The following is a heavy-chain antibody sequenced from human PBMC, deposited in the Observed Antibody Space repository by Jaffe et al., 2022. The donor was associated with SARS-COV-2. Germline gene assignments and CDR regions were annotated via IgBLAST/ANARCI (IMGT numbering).Heavy chain of an antibody. D-gene: IGHD2-2*01. CDR1: GFSLSTSGVG. Sequence: QITLKESGPTLVKPTQTLTLTCTFSGFSLSTSGVGVGWIRQPPGKALEWLALIYWDDDKRYSPSLKSRLTITKDTSKNQVVLTMTNMDPVDTATYYCAHILVEGDCSSTSCFSNWFDPWGQGTLVTVSS. J-gene: IGHJ5*02. CDR2: IYWDDDK. V-gene: IGHV2-5*02. CDR3: AHILVEGDCSSTSCFSNWFDP.